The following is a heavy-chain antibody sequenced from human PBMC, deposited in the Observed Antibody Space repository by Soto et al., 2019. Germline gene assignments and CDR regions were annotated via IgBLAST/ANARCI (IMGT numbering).Heavy chain of an antibody. CDR1: GFTFSDYY. D-gene: IGHD2-15*01. Sequence: PGGSLRLSCAASGFTFSDYYMSWIRQAPGKGLEWVSYISSSGSTIYYADSVKGRFTISRDNAKNSLYLQMNSLRAEDTAVYYCARERSYCSGGSCYSGYFDYWGQGTLVTVSS. CDR2: ISSSGSTI. CDR3: ARERSYCSGGSCYSGYFDY. V-gene: IGHV3-11*01. J-gene: IGHJ4*02.